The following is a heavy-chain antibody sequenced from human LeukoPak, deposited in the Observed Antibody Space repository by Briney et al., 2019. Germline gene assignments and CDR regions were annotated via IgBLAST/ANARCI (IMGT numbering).Heavy chain of an antibody. CDR2: IYYSGDT. D-gene: IGHD3-10*01. CDR1: DGAIAGYS. Sequence: SETLSLTCTVSDGAIAGYSWSWIRQAPGKGLEWIGYIYYSGDTNYNPSLQSRVTVSVDTSKNQFSLKLTSVTAADTAVYYCVRGPYGSGISNWFDPWGQGTQVIVSS. V-gene: IGHV4-59*01. J-gene: IGHJ5*02. CDR3: VRGPYGSGISNWFDP.